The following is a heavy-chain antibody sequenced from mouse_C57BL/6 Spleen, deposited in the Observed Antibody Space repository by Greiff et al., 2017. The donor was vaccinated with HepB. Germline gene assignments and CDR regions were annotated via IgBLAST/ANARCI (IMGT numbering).Heavy chain of an antibody. Sequence: QVQLQQSGAELVRPGASVTLSCKASGYTFTDYEMHWVKQTPVHGLEWIGAIDPETGGTAYNQKFKGKARLTADKSSSTAYMELRSLTSEDSAVDYCTRYGDGYYTWFAYWGQGTLVTVSA. CDR3: TRYGDGYYTWFAY. V-gene: IGHV1-15*01. CDR2: IDPETGGT. J-gene: IGHJ3*01. D-gene: IGHD2-3*01. CDR1: GYTFTDYE.